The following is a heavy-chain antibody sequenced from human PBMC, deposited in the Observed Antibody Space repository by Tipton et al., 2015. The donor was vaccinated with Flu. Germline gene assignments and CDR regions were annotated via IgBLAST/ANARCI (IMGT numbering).Heavy chain of an antibody. CDR2: INPNSGGT. V-gene: IGHV1-2*02. CDR1: GYTFTGYY. J-gene: IGHJ6*02. Sequence: QVQLVQSGAEVKKPGASVKVSCKASGYTFTGYYMHWVRQASGQGLEWMGWINPNSGGTNYAQKFQGRVTMSRDTSISTAYMVLSRLRSDDTAVYYCARGRVRPDPYYCGMDVWGQGTTVTVSS. CDR3: ARGRVRPDPYYCGMDV. D-gene: IGHD4/OR15-4a*01.